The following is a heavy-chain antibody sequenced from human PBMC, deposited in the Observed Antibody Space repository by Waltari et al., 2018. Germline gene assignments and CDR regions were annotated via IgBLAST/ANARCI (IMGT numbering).Heavy chain of an antibody. D-gene: IGHD5-12*01. Sequence: QVQLVESGGGVVQPGRSLRLSWPASGFNFSSHAMHWVRQAPGKGLEWVAVISYDGSNKYYADSVKGRFTISRDNSKNTLYLQMNSLRAEDTAVYYCARDLEYSGYADYWGQGTLVTVSS. V-gene: IGHV3-30*01. CDR3: ARDLEYSGYADY. CDR1: GFNFSSHA. CDR2: ISYDGSNK. J-gene: IGHJ4*02.